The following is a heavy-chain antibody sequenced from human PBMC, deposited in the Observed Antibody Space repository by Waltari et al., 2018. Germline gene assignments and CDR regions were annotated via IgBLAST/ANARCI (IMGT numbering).Heavy chain of an antibody. CDR3: ARGVAAAGIYYFDY. D-gene: IGHD6-13*01. CDR2: ISSSGSTI. V-gene: IGHV3-48*03. CDR1: GFTFSSYE. Sequence: EVQLVESGGGLVQPGGSLRLSCAASGFTFSSYEMNWVRQAPGKGLEWVSYISSSGSTIYYADSVKGRFTISRDNAKNSLYLQMNSLRAEDTAVYYCARGVAAAGIYYFDYWGQGTLVTVSS. J-gene: IGHJ4*02.